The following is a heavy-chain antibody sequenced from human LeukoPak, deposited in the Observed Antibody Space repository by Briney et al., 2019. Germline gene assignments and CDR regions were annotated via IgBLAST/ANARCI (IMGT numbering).Heavy chain of an antibody. CDR2: IYYSGST. Sequence: MSSQTLSLTCTVSGGSISSGDYYWSWIRQPPGKGLEWIGYIYYSGSTYYNPSLKSRVTISVETSKNQFSLKLSSVTAADTAVYYCARDLLNEGNHLDYWGQGTLVTVSS. J-gene: IGHJ4*02. CDR1: GGSISSGDYY. CDR3: ARDLLNEGNHLDY. D-gene: IGHD4-23*01. V-gene: IGHV4-30-4*01.